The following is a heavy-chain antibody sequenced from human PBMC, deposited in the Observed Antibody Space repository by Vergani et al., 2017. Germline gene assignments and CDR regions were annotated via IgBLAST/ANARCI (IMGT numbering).Heavy chain of an antibody. CDR2: INHSGST. Sequence: QVQLQESGPGLVKPSETLSLTCTVSGGSISSYYWSWIRQPPGKGLEWIGEINHSGSTNYNPSLKSRVTISVDTSKNQFSLKLSSVTAADTAVYYCARQGGSLSRTSCSYFDYWGQGTLVTVSS. J-gene: IGHJ4*02. V-gene: IGHV4-59*08. D-gene: IGHD2-2*01. CDR1: GGSISSYY. CDR3: ARQGGSLSRTSCSYFDY.